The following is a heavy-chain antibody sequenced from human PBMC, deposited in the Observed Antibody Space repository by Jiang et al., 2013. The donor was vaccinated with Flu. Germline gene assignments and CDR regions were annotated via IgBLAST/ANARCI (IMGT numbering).Heavy chain of an antibody. Sequence: LLKPSETLSLTCTVYSGSLSNYFWTWIRQPPGKGLEWIGEINHGGRANYNPSLKSRVTISVDTSKNQFSLKLSSVTAADTAVYYCTSGFD. CDR3: TSGFD. J-gene: IGHJ5*01. CDR1: SGSLSNYF. V-gene: IGHV4-34*01. CDR2: INHGGRA.